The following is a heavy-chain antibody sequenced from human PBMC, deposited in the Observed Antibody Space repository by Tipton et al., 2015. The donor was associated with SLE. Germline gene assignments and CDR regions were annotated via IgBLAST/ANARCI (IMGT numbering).Heavy chain of an antibody. V-gene: IGHV4-34*01. CDR3: ARGVAGYFYYCYLDV. J-gene: IGHJ6*03. CDR1: GGSFNGYS. Sequence: LRLSCAVSGGSFNGYSWSWVRQSPGKGLEWIGEISHSRTTNCNPSLKSRVSMSLDTSTNQFSLRLNSVTAADTAVYYCARGVAGYFYYCYLDVWGKGTTVTIPS. CDR2: ISHSRTT.